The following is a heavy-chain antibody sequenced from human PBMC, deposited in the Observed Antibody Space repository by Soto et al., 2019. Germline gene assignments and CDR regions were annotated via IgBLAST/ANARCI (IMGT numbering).Heavy chain of an antibody. Sequence: WGSLRLSCAASGFTFSSYAMSWVRQAPGKGLEWVSAISGSGGSTYYADSVKGRFTISRDNSKNTLYLQMNSLRAEDTAVYYSAKDYAATVTHAPFDYWGQGTLVTVS. CDR2: ISGSGGST. CDR1: GFTFSSYA. V-gene: IGHV3-23*01. J-gene: IGHJ4*02. D-gene: IGHD4-4*01. CDR3: AKDYAATVTHAPFDY.